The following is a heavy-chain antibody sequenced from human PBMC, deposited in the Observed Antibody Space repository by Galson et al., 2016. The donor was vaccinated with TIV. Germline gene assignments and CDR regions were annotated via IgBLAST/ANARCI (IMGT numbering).Heavy chain of an antibody. CDR1: GFTFDDYG. J-gene: IGHJ4*02. CDR3: ARGGGSYYAVDS. D-gene: IGHD1-26*01. CDR2: ITWNGDTT. Sequence: SLRLSCAASGFTFDDYGMSWVRQAPGQGLEWVSGITWNGDTTGYVDTVKGRFTISRDNAKNALYLEMDSLRAEDTALYSCARGGGSYYAVDSWGQGTLVTVSS. V-gene: IGHV3-20*04.